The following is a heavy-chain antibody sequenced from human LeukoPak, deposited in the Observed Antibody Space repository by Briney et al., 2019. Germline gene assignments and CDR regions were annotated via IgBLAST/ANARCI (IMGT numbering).Heavy chain of an antibody. CDR3: AREGFCTGTKCPAEY. V-gene: IGHV1-2*02. CDR2: INPNTGGT. D-gene: IGHD2-8*02. Sequence: ASVKVSCKASGYTFTAYYMYWVRQAPGQGLEWVGWINPNTGGTNSAQKFQGRVTMTRDTSISIAYMELKRLRSDDTAVYFCAREGFCTGTKCPAEYWGQGTLVTVSS. CDR1: GYTFTAYY. J-gene: IGHJ4*02.